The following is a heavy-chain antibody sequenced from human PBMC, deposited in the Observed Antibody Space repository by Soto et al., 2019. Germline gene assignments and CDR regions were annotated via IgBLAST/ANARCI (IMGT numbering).Heavy chain of an antibody. V-gene: IGHV1-58*01. Sequence: SVKVSCKASGFTFTSSAVQWVRQARGQRLEWMGWIVVGSGNTNYAQKFQERVAMTRGMSASTAYMELSGLRSEDTAVYYCAGEWELLGGFDIWGQGTMVTVSS. CDR3: AGEWELLGGFDI. CDR1: GFTFTSSA. J-gene: IGHJ3*02. CDR2: IVVGSGNT. D-gene: IGHD1-26*01.